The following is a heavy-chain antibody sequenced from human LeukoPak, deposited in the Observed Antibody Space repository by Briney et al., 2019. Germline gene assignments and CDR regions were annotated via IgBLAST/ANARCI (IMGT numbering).Heavy chain of an antibody. Sequence: SETLSHTCTVSGGSISSYYWSWIRQAPGKGLEWIGYIYYTGTTNYNPSLKSRATISVDASKNQFSLKLRSVTAADTAVYYCARVITYHYGMDVWGQGTTVVISS. CDR3: ARVITYHYGMDV. V-gene: IGHV4-59*01. CDR2: IYYTGTT. J-gene: IGHJ6*02. CDR1: GGSISSYY. D-gene: IGHD1-14*01.